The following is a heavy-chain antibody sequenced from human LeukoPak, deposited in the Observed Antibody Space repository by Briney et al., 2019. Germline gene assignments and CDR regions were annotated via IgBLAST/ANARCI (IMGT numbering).Heavy chain of an antibody. CDR3: ARNRRRTTVTAYYFDY. CDR1: GFTFSSYW. CDR2: IKQDGSEK. D-gene: IGHD4-17*01. J-gene: IGHJ4*02. V-gene: IGHV3-7*01. Sequence: GGSLRLSCAASGFTFSSYWMSWVRQAPGKGLEWVANIKQDGSEKYCVDSVKSRFTISRDNAKNSPYLQMNSLRAEDTAVYHCARNRRRTTVTAYYFDYWGQGTLVTVSS.